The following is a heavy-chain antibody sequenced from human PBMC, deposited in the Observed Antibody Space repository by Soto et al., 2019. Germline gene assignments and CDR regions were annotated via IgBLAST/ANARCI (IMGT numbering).Heavy chain of an antibody. CDR1: GFTFSSYE. CDR3: ARYSSRWERACVDY. J-gene: IGHJ4*02. V-gene: IGHV3-48*03. Sequence: PGGSLRLSCAASGFTFSSYEMNWVRQAPGKGLEWVSYISSSGSTIYYADSVKGRFTISRDNAKNSLYLQMNSLRAEDTAVYYCARYSSRWERACVDYWGQGTLVTVSS. CDR2: ISSSGSTI. D-gene: IGHD6-13*01.